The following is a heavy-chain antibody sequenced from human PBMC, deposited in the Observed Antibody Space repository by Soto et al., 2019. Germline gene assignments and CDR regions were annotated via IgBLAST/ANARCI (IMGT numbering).Heavy chain of an antibody. J-gene: IGHJ4*02. V-gene: IGHV4-59*11. CDR3: ARVFPDGWYAFDY. Sequence: SETLSLTCTVSGVSITNHYWTWIRQPPGKGLEWIGNIHYSGSTNYSPSLKSRVTISVDTSKNQFSLKLSSVTAADTALYYCARVFPDGWYAFDYWGQGTLVTVSS. CDR2: IHYSGST. D-gene: IGHD6-19*01. CDR1: GVSITNHY.